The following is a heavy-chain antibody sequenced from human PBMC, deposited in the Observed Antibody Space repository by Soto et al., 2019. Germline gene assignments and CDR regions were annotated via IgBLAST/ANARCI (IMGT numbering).Heavy chain of an antibody. Sequence: EVQLLESGGGLVKPGGSLRLSCAASGFTFSNSWINWVRQAPGKGLEWVGRIKSKTDGGTTDYAAPVQGRFTISRDDSKNTLYMKMNSRKTEDTAVYYGTSLGSFYGMDVWGQGNTVTVSS. CDR2: IKSKTDGGTT. V-gene: IGHV3-15*07. CDR3: TSLGSFYGMDV. D-gene: IGHD3-10*01. J-gene: IGHJ6*02. CDR1: GFTFSNSW.